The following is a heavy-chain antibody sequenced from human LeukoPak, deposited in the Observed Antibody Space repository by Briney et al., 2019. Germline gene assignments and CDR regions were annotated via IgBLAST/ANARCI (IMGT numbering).Heavy chain of an antibody. V-gene: IGHV3-33*01. CDR3: ARWGDWKVLDY. D-gene: IGHD1-1*01. Sequence: GGSLRLSCAASGFSFSSHGMHWVRQAPGKGLEWVAVIWYDGSNKYYADSVKGRFTISRDNSRNMPYLEMNSLRVEDTAVYHCARWGDWKVLDYWGQGILVTVSS. CDR1: GFSFSSHG. J-gene: IGHJ4*02. CDR2: IWYDGSNK.